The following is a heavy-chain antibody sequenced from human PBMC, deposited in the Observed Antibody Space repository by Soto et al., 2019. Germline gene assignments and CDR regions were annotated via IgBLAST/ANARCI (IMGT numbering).Heavy chain of an antibody. CDR2: IYPGDSDT. D-gene: IGHD5-18*01. CDR1: GYSFTSYW. Sequence: PGESLKISCKGSGYSFTSYWIGWVRQMPGKGLEWMGIIYPGDSDTRYSPSFQGQVTISADKSISTAYLQWSSLKASDTAMYYCARRGGYSYGYEAYYYYGMDVWGQGTTVTVSS. V-gene: IGHV5-51*01. CDR3: ARRGGYSYGYEAYYYYGMDV. J-gene: IGHJ6*02.